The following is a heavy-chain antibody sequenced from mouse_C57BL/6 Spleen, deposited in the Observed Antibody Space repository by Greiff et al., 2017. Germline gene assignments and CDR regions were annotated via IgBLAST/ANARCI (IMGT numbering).Heavy chain of an antibody. V-gene: IGHV10-1*01. D-gene: IGHD2-4*01. J-gene: IGHJ3*01. CDR3: VGYDYGFAY. Sequence: EVQGVESGGGLVQPKGSLKLSCAASGFSFNTYAMNWVRQAPGKGLEWVARIRSKSNNYATYYADSVKDRFTISRDDSESMLYLQMNNLKTEDTAMYYCVGYDYGFAYWGQGTLVTVSA. CDR1: GFSFNTYA. CDR2: IRSKSNNYAT.